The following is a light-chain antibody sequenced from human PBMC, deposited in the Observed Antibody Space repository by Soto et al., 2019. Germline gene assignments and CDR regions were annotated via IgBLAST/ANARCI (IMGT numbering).Light chain of an antibody. CDR2: DAS. CDR1: QSVSTY. Sequence: EIVLTQSPATLSLSPGERATLSCRASQSVSTYLVWYQQKPGQAPRLLIYDASNRATGIPARFSGSGSGTDFTLTISSLGPEDFAVYYCQQRSTWPRTFCQGTKVDIK. V-gene: IGKV3-11*01. CDR3: QQRSTWPRT. J-gene: IGKJ1*01.